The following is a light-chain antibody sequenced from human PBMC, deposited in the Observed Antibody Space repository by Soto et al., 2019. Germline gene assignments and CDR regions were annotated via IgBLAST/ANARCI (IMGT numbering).Light chain of an antibody. J-gene: IGKJ4*01. V-gene: IGKV3-11*01. CDR3: QQRSGWLT. CDR1: QSVSSY. Sequence: EIVLTQSPATLSLSPGERATLSCRASQSVSSYLAWYQQKPGQAPRLLIYDASNRATGIPARFSGSGYGTDFTLTINSLAPEDFAVYYCQQRSGWLTFGGGTKVEIK. CDR2: DAS.